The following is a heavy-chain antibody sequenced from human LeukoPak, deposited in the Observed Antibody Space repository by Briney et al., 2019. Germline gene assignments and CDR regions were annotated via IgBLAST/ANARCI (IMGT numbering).Heavy chain of an antibody. CDR3: TRAGGYGGNSGA. V-gene: IGHV3-49*04. J-gene: IGHJ4*02. CDR2: IRSKAYGGTT. Sequence: PGGSLRLSCAASGFTFSSYSMNWVRQAPGKGLEWVGFIRSKAYGGTTEYAASVKGRFTISRDDSKSIAYLQMNSLKTEDTAVYYCTRAGGYGGNSGAWGQGTLVTVSS. CDR1: GFTFSSYS. D-gene: IGHD4-23*01.